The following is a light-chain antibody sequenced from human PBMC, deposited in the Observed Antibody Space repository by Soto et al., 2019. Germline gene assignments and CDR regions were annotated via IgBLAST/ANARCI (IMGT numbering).Light chain of an antibody. CDR2: GAS. CDR1: QSVTSSY. Sequence: EIVLTQAPGTLSLYPGERATLSCRASQSVTSSYLAWYQQKPGQAPRLLIYGASSRATGISDRFSGSGSGTDFTLTISRLEPEDFAVYYCQQYGRSPFTFGPGTKVDIK. CDR3: QQYGRSPFT. V-gene: IGKV3-20*01. J-gene: IGKJ3*01.